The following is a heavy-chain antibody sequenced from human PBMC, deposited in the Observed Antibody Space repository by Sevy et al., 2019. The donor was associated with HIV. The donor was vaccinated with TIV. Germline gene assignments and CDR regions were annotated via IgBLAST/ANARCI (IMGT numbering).Heavy chain of an antibody. CDR1: GASVSSVSNY. D-gene: IGHD1-1*01. J-gene: IGHJ6*02. Sequence: SETLSLTCTVSGASVSSVSNYWIWIRQPPGKGLEWMGYISDSGSTNYNPSLKRRVTISVDMSKNQFSLNLTSMTAADTAVYYCASGPRYNYQFYGMHVWGQGTTVTVSS. CDR3: ASGPRYNYQFYGMHV. V-gene: IGHV4-61*01. CDR2: ISDSGST.